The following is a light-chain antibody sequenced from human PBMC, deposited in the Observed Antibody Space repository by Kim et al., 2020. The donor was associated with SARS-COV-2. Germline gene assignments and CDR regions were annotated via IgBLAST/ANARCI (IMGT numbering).Light chain of an antibody. CDR2: GAS. CDR3: QQYGSSLLT. CDR1: QIVSSSY. Sequence: FPGERATPSCRASQIVSSSYLAWYQQKPGQAPRLLIYGASSRATGIPDRFSGSGSGTDFTLTISRLEPEDFAVYYCQQYGSSLLTFGEGTKVDIK. J-gene: IGKJ4*01. V-gene: IGKV3-20*01.